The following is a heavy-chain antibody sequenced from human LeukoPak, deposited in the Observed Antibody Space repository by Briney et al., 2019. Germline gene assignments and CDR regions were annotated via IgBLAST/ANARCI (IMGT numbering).Heavy chain of an antibody. CDR2: ISGNTGNT. CDR1: GFTFSSYA. J-gene: IGHJ3*02. Sequence: QTGGSLRLSCAASGFTFSSYAMSWVRQSPGKGLEWISTISGNTGNTYHADSVKGRFTISRDNSKNTLYLQMNSLRAEDTAVYYCAKDPRFSYCSSSTCAYAFHIWGQGTMVTVSS. CDR3: AKDPRFSYCSSSTCAYAFHI. V-gene: IGHV3-23*01. D-gene: IGHD2-2*01.